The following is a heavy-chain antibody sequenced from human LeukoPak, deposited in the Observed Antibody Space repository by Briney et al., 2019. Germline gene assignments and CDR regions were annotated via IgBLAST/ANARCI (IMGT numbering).Heavy chain of an antibody. V-gene: IGHV3-30*18. D-gene: IGHD3-10*01. CDR1: GFTFSSYG. CDR3: AKDGRTGYGSGSYTRAYFDY. J-gene: IGHJ4*02. Sequence: GGSLRLSCAASGFTFSSYGMHWVRQAPGKGLEWVAVISYDGSNKYYADSVKGRFTISRDNSKNTLYLQMNSLRAEDTAVYYCAKDGRTGYGSGSYTRAYFDYWGQGTLVTVSS. CDR2: ISYDGSNK.